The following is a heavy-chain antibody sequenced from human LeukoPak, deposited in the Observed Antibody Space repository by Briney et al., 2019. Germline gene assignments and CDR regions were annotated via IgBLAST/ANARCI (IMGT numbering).Heavy chain of an antibody. CDR1: GGSFSGYY. CDR3: ARVQYGRNSVSSDYFDY. Sequence: SETLSLTCAVYGGSFSGYYWSWIRQPPGKGLEWIGEINHSGSTNYNPSLKSRVTISVDTSKNQFSLKLSSVTAADTAVYYCARVQYGRNSVSSDYFDYWGQGTLVTVSS. D-gene: IGHD4-23*01. J-gene: IGHJ4*02. V-gene: IGHV4-34*01. CDR2: INHSGST.